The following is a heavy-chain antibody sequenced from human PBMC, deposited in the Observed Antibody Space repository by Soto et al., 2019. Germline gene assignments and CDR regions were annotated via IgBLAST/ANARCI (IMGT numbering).Heavy chain of an antibody. J-gene: IGHJ6*02. V-gene: IGHV4-59*08. Sequence: PSETLPLTCTVSGDSSWNNYWGWIRQPPGKGLEWVGYIYYTGSTKYNPSLKSRVTISVDTSKNQVSLKLTSVTAADTAVYYCVRQGFGALHGLVDVWGQGTTVTVSS. CDR3: VRQGFGALHGLVDV. D-gene: IGHD3-10*01. CDR2: IYYTGST. CDR1: GDSSWNNY.